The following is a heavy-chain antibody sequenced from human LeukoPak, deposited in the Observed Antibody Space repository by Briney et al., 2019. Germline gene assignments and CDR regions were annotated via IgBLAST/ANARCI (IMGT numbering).Heavy chain of an antibody. CDR1: GFTFSSYS. Sequence: PGRSLRLSCAASGFTFSSYSMNWVRQAPGKGLEWVSYISSSSTYIYDADSVKGRFTISRDNSKNTLYLQMNSLRAEDTAVYYCAKYHYDYDFWSLPYYFDYWGQGTLVTVSS. J-gene: IGHJ4*02. CDR2: ISSSSTYI. D-gene: IGHD3-3*01. CDR3: AKYHYDYDFWSLPYYFDY. V-gene: IGHV3-21*04.